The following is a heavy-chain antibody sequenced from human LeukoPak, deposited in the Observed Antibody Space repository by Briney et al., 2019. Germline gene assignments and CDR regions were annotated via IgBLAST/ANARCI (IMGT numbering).Heavy chain of an antibody. CDR3: AKDSRVVTDTPGDY. V-gene: IGHV3-30*18. Sequence: GGSLRLSCAASGFTFTTYGIDWVRQAPGKGLEWVALISYDGSNKCYADSVKGRFTISRDNSKNTVNLQMNSLTAEDTAVYYCAKDSRVVTDTPGDYWGQGTLVTVSS. J-gene: IGHJ4*02. D-gene: IGHD4-23*01. CDR2: ISYDGSNK. CDR1: GFTFTTYG.